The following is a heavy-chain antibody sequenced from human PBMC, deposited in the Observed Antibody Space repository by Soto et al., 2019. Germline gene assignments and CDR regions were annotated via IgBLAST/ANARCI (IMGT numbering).Heavy chain of an antibody. CDR3: ARDKITGLFDY. V-gene: IGHV4-34*01. J-gene: IGHJ4*02. Sequence: QVQLQQWGAGLLKPSETLSLTCAVYGGSFSGYYWTWIRQPPGTGLEWIGEINHSGSTNYNPSLTSRVPISVDTSKNPSSLQLTSVTAADTAVYYFARDKITGLFDYWGQGTLVTVSS. CDR1: GGSFSGYY. D-gene: IGHD2-8*02. CDR2: INHSGST.